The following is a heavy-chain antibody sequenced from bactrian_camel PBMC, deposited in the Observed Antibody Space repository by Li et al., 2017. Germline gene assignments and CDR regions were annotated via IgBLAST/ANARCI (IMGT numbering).Heavy chain of an antibody. CDR1: GFTFNNTW. D-gene: IGHD4*01. J-gene: IGHJ4*01. Sequence: HVQLVESGGGLVQPGGSLRLSCEGSGFTFNNTWLHWVRQAPGEGLEWVCSIYTGDVGIGEAITNSADSVKGRFTISRDNVKNILYLQMNSLRSEDSALYYCAKVGSTIATMTSLESWGRGTQVTVS. V-gene: IGHV3S1*01. CDR2: IYTGDVGIGEAIT. CDR3: AKVGSTIATMTSLES.